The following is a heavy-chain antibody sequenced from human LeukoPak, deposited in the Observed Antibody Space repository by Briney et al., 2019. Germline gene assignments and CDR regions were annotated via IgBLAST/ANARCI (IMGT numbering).Heavy chain of an antibody. CDR2: FNPHSDGT. CDR1: GYPFSAYY. J-gene: IGHJ3*02. Sequence: GASVKVSCTASGYPFSAYYMYWVRQAPGQGLEWMGWFNPHSDGTNYAQKFQGRVTMARDTSISTVYMQPSTLRSDDTAVYYCARGTSGNRAFDIWGQGTMVTVSS. V-gene: IGHV1-2*02. CDR3: ARGTSGNRAFDI. D-gene: IGHD4-23*01.